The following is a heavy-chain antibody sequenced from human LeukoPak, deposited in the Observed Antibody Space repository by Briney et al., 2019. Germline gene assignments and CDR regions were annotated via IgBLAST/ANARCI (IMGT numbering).Heavy chain of an antibody. V-gene: IGHV3-23*01. CDR1: GLTFGNYG. D-gene: IGHD3-10*01. CDR3: AEVESSYCRI. CDR2: IGGGGYTT. Sequence: PGGSLRLSCVASGLTFGNYGMNWLRQAPGKGLEWVSSIGGGGYTTYYADSVRGRFTISRDNSKNSMYLQMSSLRAEDTAIYYCAEVESSYCRIWGQGTLVTVSS. J-gene: IGHJ4*02.